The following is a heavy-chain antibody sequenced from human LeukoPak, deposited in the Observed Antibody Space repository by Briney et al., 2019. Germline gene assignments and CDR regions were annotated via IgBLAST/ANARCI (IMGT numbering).Heavy chain of an antibody. CDR2: IYYSGST. CDR1: GGSISSSTYY. J-gene: IGHJ3*01. V-gene: IGHV4-39*01. D-gene: IGHD4-17*01. CDR3: ARTYGDYVDAFDV. Sequence: SETLSLTCTVSGGSISSSTYYWGWIRQPPGKGLEWIGSIYYSGSTYNNPSLKSRVTIFVDTSKNQFSLKLSSVTATDTAVYYCARTYGDYVDAFDVWGQGTMVTVSS.